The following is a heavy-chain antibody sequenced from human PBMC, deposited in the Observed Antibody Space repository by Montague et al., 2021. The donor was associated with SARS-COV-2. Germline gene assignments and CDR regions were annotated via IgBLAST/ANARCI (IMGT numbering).Heavy chain of an antibody. CDR3: ARGGSSSFPFDY. D-gene: IGHD6-13*01. V-gene: IGHV4-4*02. J-gene: IGHJ4*02. CDR1: GGSISSSNW. CDR2: IYHSGST. Sequence: SETLSLTCAVPGGSISSSNWWSWVRQPPGKGLEWIGEIYHSGSTNYNPSLKSRVTISVDKSKNQFSLKLSSATAADTAVYYCARGGSSSFPFDYWGQGTLVTVSS.